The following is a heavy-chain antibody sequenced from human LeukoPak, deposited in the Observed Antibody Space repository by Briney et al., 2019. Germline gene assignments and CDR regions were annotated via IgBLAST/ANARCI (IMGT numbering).Heavy chain of an antibody. CDR2: IHPEGNEK. CDR3: ARGDDFSGDH. CDR1: GFTFSNFW. J-gene: IGHJ4*01. Sequence: GGSLRLSCAVSGFTFSNFWMSWVRQAPGRGLEWVANIHPEGNEKYHVESVKGRFTISRDNAKNLLFLQMNGLRVEDTAVYYCARGDDFSGDHWGQGTLVSVSS. D-gene: IGHD1-1*01. V-gene: IGHV3-7*04.